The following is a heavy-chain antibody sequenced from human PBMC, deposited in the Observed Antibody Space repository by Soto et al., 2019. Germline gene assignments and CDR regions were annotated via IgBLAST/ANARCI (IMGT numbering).Heavy chain of an antibody. CDR2: ISTYSGDT. Sequence: GASVKVSCKASGYTFFTYDISWVRQAPGQGLEWMGWISTYSGDTKYAQKFQGRVTMTTDTSTTTAYLELRSLRSDDTAVYYCARSSGGVFGIIIEGSNWLAPWGQGSLVTAPQ. J-gene: IGHJ5*02. V-gene: IGHV1-18*01. D-gene: IGHD3-16*02. CDR1: GYTFFTYD. CDR3: ARSSGGVFGIIIEGSNWLAP.